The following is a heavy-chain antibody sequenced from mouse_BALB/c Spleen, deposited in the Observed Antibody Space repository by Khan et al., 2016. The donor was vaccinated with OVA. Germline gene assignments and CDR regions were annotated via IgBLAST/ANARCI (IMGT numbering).Heavy chain of an antibody. V-gene: IGHV5-12*02. CDR2: LSNRGTTT. J-gene: IGHJ3*01. Sequence: EVELVESGGGLVQPGGSLKLSCATSGFTFSDYYMYWVRQTPEKRLEWVAYLSNRGTTTYYPDTVRGRFTISRDNAKNTLYLQMSRLESEDTVSYYCAREGDDGGLAYWGQGTLVTVSA. CDR3: AREGDDGGLAY. D-gene: IGHD2-3*01. CDR1: GFTFSDYY.